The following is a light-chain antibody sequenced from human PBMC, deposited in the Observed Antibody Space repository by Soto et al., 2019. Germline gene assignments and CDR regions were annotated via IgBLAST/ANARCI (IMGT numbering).Light chain of an antibody. Sequence: QMTQSPSSLFASVGDRVTITCRASQSISSHLNWYQQKVGQTPRLLIYAASTLQSKVPPRFSGSGSGTEFTLTISGLQREDFATYYCQKSHSAPLTFGGVTKIQI. CDR3: QKSHSAPLT. V-gene: IGKV1-39*01. CDR1: QSISSH. CDR2: AAS. J-gene: IGKJ4*01.